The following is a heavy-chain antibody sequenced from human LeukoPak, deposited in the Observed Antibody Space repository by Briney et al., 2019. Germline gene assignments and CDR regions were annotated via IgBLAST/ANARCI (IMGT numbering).Heavy chain of an antibody. J-gene: IGHJ3*02. V-gene: IGHV3-7*01. Sequence: GGSLRLSCTASGFTSSTYWMSWVRQAPGKGLEWVANIKQDGSEKYYVDSVKGRFTISRDNAKNSLYLQMNSLRAEDTAVYYCATSQTTSGRYGNTFDIWGQGTMVTVSS. D-gene: IGHD6-19*01. CDR1: GFTSSTYW. CDR2: IKQDGSEK. CDR3: ATSQTTSGRYGNTFDI.